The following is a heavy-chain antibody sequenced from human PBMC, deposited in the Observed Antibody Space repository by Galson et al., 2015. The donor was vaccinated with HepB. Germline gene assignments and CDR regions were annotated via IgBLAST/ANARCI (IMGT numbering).Heavy chain of an antibody. J-gene: IGHJ4*02. CDR2: IIPIFGTA. CDR3: ARSPSYYYDSSGSFSPYDY. Sequence: SVKVSCKASGGTFSSYAISWVRQAPGQGLEWMGGIIPIFGTANYAQKFQGRVTITADKSTSTAYMELSSLRSEDTAVYYCARSPSYYYDSSGSFSPYDYWGQGTLVTVSS. D-gene: IGHD3-22*01. V-gene: IGHV1-69*06. CDR1: GGTFSSYA.